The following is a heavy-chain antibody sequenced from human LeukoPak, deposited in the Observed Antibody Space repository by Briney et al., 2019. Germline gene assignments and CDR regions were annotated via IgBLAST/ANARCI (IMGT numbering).Heavy chain of an antibody. J-gene: IGHJ6*02. CDR2: MNPNSGNT. V-gene: IGHV1-8*01. CDR1: GYTFTSYD. Sequence: ASVKVSCKASGYTFTSYDINWVRQATGQGLEWTGWMNPNSGNTGYAQKFQGRVTMTRNTSISTAYMELSSLRSEDTAVYYCARGRVTGDIYYYYGMDVWGQGTTVTVSS. CDR3: ARGRVTGDIYYYYGMDV. D-gene: IGHD7-27*01.